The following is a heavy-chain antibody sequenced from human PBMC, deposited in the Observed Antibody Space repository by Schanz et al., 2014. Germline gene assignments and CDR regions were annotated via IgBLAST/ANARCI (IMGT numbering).Heavy chain of an antibody. J-gene: IGHJ4*02. CDR1: GFTVSSNY. CDR3: ARIASAGTRSLGY. V-gene: IGHV3-53*01. Sequence: VHLVESGGCLIQPGGSLRLSCAVSGFTVSSNYMSWVRQTPGKGLEWVSTVYISAASTRYADSVKGRFTISRDNAKNSLYLQMNSLRAEDTAVYYCARIASAGTRSLGYWGQGTRVTVSS. CDR2: YISAAST. D-gene: IGHD6-13*01.